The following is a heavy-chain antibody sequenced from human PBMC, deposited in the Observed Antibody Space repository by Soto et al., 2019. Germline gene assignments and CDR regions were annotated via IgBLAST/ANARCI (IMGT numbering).Heavy chain of an antibody. CDR3: ATYYYDFWSGTDAFDI. J-gene: IGHJ3*02. D-gene: IGHD3-3*01. Sequence: ASVKVSCKVSGYTLTELSMHWVRQAPGKGLEWMGGFDPEDGETIYAQKFQGRVTMTEDTSTDTAYMELSSLRSEDTAVYYCATYYYDFWSGTDAFDIWGQGTMVTVSS. CDR1: GYTLTELS. CDR2: FDPEDGET. V-gene: IGHV1-24*01.